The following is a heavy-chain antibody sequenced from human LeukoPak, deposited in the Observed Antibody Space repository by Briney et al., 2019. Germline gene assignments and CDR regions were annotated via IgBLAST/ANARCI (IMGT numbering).Heavy chain of an antibody. J-gene: IGHJ5*02. CDR1: GFTFSSYG. Sequence: GRSLRLSCAASGFTFSSYGMHWVRQAPGKGLEWVAVIWYDGSNKYYADSVKGRFTISRDNSKNTLYLQMNSLRAEDTAVYYCARVMIGTVNWFDPWGQGTLVTVSS. CDR2: IWYDGSNK. CDR3: ARVMIGTVNWFDP. D-gene: IGHD3-22*01. V-gene: IGHV3-33*01.